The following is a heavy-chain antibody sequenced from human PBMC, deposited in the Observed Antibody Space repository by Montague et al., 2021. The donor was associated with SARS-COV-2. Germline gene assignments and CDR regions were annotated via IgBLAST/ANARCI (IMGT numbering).Heavy chain of an antibody. D-gene: IGHD6-19*01. Sequence: SETLSLTCTVSGGSTASHYWNWICQSPGKRPEWIGYVYYNGDTKYNPSLQSRVTISIDTSENQFSLWLNSVTAADTAVCFCARGWAFDPWGQGRLVTVSS. CDR2: VYYNGDT. J-gene: IGHJ3*01. CDR1: GGSTASHY. CDR3: ARGWAFDP. V-gene: IGHV4-59*08.